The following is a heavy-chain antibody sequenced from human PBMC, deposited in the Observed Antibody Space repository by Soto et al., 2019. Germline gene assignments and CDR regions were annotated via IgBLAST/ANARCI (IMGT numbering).Heavy chain of an antibody. J-gene: IGHJ4*02. CDR3: ATSGYDKCVDD. V-gene: IGHV3-73*01. D-gene: IGHD5-12*01. CDR1: VFLLIGSS. Sequence: PGGSLRLSFSASVFLLIGSSMHWVRPASGNGLEWVGRMRSRANSYATTYAESVKGRFTTSRDDSKNTAYLQMNSLKTEDTAVYYCATSGYDKCVDDWGQGNLVTVSS. CDR2: MRSRANSYAT.